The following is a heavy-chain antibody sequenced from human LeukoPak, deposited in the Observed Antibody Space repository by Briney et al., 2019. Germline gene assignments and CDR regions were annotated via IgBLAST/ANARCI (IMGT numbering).Heavy chain of an antibody. CDR1: GGSISSHY. V-gene: IGHV4-59*11. Sequence: PSETLSLTCTVSGGSISSHYWSRIRQPPGKGLEWIGYIYYSGSTNYNPSLKSRVTISVDTSKNQFSLKLSSVTAADTAVYYCARLMRLSSVYYYYYMDVWGKGTTVTVSS. CDR2: IYYSGST. CDR3: ARLMRLSSVYYYYYMDV. J-gene: IGHJ6*03.